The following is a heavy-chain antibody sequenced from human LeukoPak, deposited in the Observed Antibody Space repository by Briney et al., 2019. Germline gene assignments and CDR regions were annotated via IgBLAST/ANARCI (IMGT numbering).Heavy chain of an antibody. CDR3: ARDPGWGAVDI. CDR1: GFTSSTSW. Sequence: GGSLRPSCAASGFTSSTSWMTWVRQAPGKGLEWVANINQDGSAKYYVDSVKGRFTISRDNTQSSLYLQMNSLRAEDTALYYCARDPGWGAVDIWGQGTMVTVSS. CDR2: INQDGSAK. D-gene: IGHD6-19*01. V-gene: IGHV3-7*04. J-gene: IGHJ3*02.